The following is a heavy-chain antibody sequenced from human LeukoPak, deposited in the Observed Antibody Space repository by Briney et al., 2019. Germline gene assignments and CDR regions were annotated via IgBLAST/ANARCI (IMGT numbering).Heavy chain of an antibody. J-gene: IGHJ6*02. CDR1: GSAFYRTG. CDR3: VSDGFYSLVI. CDR2: VRNDATTK. V-gene: IGHV3-74*01. Sequence: GGSLRLSCAVSGSAFYRTGIHWVRQAPGKGLEWVAHVRNDATTKTYADSVRGRFTVSRDNAANIVSLQMNSLRVEDTAVYYCVSDGFYSLVIWGQGTTVTVSS. D-gene: IGHD2/OR15-2a*01.